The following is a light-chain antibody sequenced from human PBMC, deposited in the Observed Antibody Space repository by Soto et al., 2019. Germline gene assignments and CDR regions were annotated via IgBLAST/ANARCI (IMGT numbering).Light chain of an antibody. CDR3: QQTYSTPYT. CDR1: QRITTY. V-gene: IGKV1-39*01. J-gene: IGKJ2*01. Sequence: HMTQSPSSLSASVGDRVTITCRASQRITTYLNWYQQKSGEAPKLLISTSGTLQRGVPSRFTGSRSGTDFTLTITSLQPADFATYFCQQTYSTPYTFGQGTKLEIK. CDR2: TSG.